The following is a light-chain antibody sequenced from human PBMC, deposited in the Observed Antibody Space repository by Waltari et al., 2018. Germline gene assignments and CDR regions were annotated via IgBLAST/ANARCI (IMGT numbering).Light chain of an antibody. Sequence: QSVLTQPPSVSGAPGQRVSISCTGSGSNLGAGYDVHWYQQHPGKAPNFLIYGTSTRPPGVPDRFFGSQAGTSASLAITALQAEDEAEYYCQSYDTSLSVVFGGGTKLTVL. CDR1: GSNLGAGYD. J-gene: IGLJ2*01. CDR3: QSYDTSLSVV. V-gene: IGLV1-40*01. CDR2: GTS.